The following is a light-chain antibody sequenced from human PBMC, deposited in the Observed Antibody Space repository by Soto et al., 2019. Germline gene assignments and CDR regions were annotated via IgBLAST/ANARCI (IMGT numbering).Light chain of an antibody. CDR1: SSNIGAVYD. CDR3: QSYDSSLSGSV. J-gene: IGLJ1*01. Sequence: QSVLTQPPSVSGAPGQWVTISCTGSSSNIGAVYDVHWYQQLPGTAPKLLIYGNSNRPSGVPDRFSGSKSVTSASLAITGLQAEDEADYYCQSYDSSLSGSVFGNGTKVTVL. CDR2: GNS. V-gene: IGLV1-40*01.